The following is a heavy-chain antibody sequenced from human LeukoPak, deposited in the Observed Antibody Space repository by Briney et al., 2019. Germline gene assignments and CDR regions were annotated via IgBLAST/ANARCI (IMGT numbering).Heavy chain of an antibody. CDR2: IFGSGGSP. CDR3: ARVSGSSWYGAFDI. D-gene: IGHD6-13*01. J-gene: IGHJ3*02. V-gene: IGHV3-23*01. Sequence: GGSLRLSCEASGFTFGSFAMYWVRQAPGKGLEWIAGIFGSGGSPHYADSVKGRFTISRDNSKNTVYLQINSLRAEDTAVYYCARVSGSSWYGAFDIWGRGTMVTVSS. CDR1: GFTFGSFA.